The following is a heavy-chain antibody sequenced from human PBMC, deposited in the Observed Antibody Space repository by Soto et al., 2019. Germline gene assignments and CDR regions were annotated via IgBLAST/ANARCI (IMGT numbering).Heavy chain of an antibody. CDR3: ARHRVASLAAADP. D-gene: IGHD6-13*01. Sequence: QLQLQESGPGLVKPSETLSLTCTVSGGSISTSSYYWGWIRQPPGKGLEWIGSMYYSGSTYYNPSPKGRATRSVDTSKHQFSLQLSSVTAADTAGYYCARHRVASLAAADPWGQGTLVTVSS. J-gene: IGHJ5*02. CDR1: GGSISTSSYY. CDR2: MYYSGST. V-gene: IGHV4-39*01.